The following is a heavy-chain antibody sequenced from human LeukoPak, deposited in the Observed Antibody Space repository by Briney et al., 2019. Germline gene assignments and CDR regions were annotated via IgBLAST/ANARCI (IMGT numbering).Heavy chain of an antibody. CDR3: ARAPFLCDFLSGTPRNWYFDL. CDR2: IYYSGST. J-gene: IGHJ2*01. Sequence: PSETLSLTCAASGGSFSSYYRSWIRQPPGKGLEWVWDIYYSGSTNYNPSLKSRVTISVDTSKNKFSLKLSSVTAADTAVYYCARAPFLCDFLSGTPRNWYFDLWGRGTLVTVSS. D-gene: IGHD3-3*01. V-gene: IGHV4-59*01. CDR1: GGSFSSYY.